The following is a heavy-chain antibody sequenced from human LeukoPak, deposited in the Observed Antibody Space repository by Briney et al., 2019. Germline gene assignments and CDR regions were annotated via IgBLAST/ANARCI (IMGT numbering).Heavy chain of an antibody. Sequence: SETLSLTCTVSGGSISSSTYYWAWIRQSPGKGLEWIGSITYSGSTYYNPSLESRVTISVDTSKNQFSLRLISVTAVDTAVYYCARQGVGATGCWGQGTLVTVSS. CDR1: GGSISSSTYY. J-gene: IGHJ4*02. CDR3: ARQGVGATGC. CDR2: ITYSGST. V-gene: IGHV4-39*01. D-gene: IGHD1-26*01.